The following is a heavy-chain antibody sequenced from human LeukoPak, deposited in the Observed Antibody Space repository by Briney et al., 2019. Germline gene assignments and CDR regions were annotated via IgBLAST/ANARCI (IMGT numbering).Heavy chain of an antibody. Sequence: SETLSLTCAVYGGSFSGYYWSWIRQPPGKGLEWIGEINHSGSTNYNPSLKSRVTISVDASKNQFSLKLSPVTAADTAVYYCARRRTDTAMVRAFDYWGQGTLVTVSS. CDR3: ARRRTDTAMVRAFDY. CDR2: INHSGST. D-gene: IGHD5-18*01. CDR1: GGSFSGYY. V-gene: IGHV4-34*01. J-gene: IGHJ4*02.